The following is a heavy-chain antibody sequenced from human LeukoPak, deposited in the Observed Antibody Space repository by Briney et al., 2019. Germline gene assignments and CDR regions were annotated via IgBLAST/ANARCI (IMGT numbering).Heavy chain of an antibody. D-gene: IGHD6-6*01. CDR1: GGSISSYY. J-gene: IGHJ6*02. CDR3: ARDKYISSSNYFYGMDV. Sequence: SETLSLTCTVSGGSISSYYWSWIRQPPGKGLEWIGYIYYSGSTNHNPSLKSRVTISVDTSKNQFSLKLSSVTAADTAVYYCARDKYISSSNYFYGMDVWGQGTTVTVSS. CDR2: IYYSGST. V-gene: IGHV4-59*12.